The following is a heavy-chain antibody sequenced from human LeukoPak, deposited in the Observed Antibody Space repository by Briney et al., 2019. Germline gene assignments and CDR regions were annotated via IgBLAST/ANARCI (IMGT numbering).Heavy chain of an antibody. CDR1: GFTFSSYS. V-gene: IGHV3-48*04. Sequence: GGSLRLSCAASGFTFSSYSMNWVRQAPGKGLEWVSYISSSGSTIYYADSVKGRFTISRDNAKNSLYLQMNSLRAEDTAVYYCARDLNWETYWGQGTLVTVSS. CDR2: ISSSGSTI. J-gene: IGHJ4*02. D-gene: IGHD7-27*01. CDR3: ARDLNWETY.